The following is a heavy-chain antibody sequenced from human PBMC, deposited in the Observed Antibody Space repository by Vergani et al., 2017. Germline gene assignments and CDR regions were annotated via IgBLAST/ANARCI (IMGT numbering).Heavy chain of an antibody. Sequence: EVQLVESGGGLVQPGGSLRLPCAASGFTFSSYWMHWVRQAPGKGLVWVSRINSDGSSTSYPASVKGRFTISRDNAKNTLYLQMNSLRAEDTAVYYCASDATANYDFWGGYSDYWGQGTLVTVSA. CDR1: GFTFSSYW. V-gene: IGHV3-74*01. CDR3: ASDATANYDFWGGYSDY. J-gene: IGHJ4*02. D-gene: IGHD3-3*01. CDR2: INSDGSST.